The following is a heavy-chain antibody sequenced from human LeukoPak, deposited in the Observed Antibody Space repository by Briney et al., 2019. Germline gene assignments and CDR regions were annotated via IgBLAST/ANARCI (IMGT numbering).Heavy chain of an antibody. J-gene: IGHJ4*02. V-gene: IGHV3-21*01. D-gene: IGHD4-17*01. Sequence: GGSLRLSCAASGFTFSTYSMNWVRQAPGKGLEWVSCISSGSTYISYADSVKGRFTISRDNAKNSLYLQMNSLRADDTAVYYCARDPVGTTVDYWGQGTLVTVSS. CDR2: ISSGSTYI. CDR1: GFTFSTYS. CDR3: ARDPVGTTVDY.